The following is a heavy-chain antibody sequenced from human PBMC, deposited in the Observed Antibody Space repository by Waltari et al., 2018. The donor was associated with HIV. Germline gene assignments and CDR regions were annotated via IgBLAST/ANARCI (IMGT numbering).Heavy chain of an antibody. Sequence: QVQLVESGGGVVQSGRSLRLSCAASGFRFSVYGMHWVRQAPGKGLEWVASIWPDGSITDYLDSVKGRFTISRDNSKKTLYLEINSLRAEDTALYFCARDSQAANDSLDCWGQGTLVTVSS. D-gene: IGHD3-16*01. V-gene: IGHV3-33*01. CDR1: GFRFSVYG. CDR3: ARDSQAANDSLDC. CDR2: IWPDGSIT. J-gene: IGHJ4*02.